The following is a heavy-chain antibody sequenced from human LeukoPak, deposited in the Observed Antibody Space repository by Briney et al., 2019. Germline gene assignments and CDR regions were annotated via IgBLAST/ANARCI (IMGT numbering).Heavy chain of an antibody. J-gene: IGHJ5*02. CDR3: ASTNCSSASCYGANWFDP. CDR2: IYYSGST. V-gene: IGHV4-39*01. CDR1: SGSISSSSYY. D-gene: IGHD2-2*01. Sequence: PSETLSLTCTVSSGSISSSSYYWGWIRQPPGKGLEWIGSIYYSGSTYYNPSLKSRVTISVDTSKNQFSLRLTSVTAVDTAVYYCASTNCSSASCYGANWFDPWGQATLVTVSS.